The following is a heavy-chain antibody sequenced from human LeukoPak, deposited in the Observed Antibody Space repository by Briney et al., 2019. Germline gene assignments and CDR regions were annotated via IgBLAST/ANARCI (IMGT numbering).Heavy chain of an antibody. CDR1: GFTFTSSA. V-gene: IGHV1-58*01. CDR3: ARSSPLSGYDFDY. D-gene: IGHD3-22*01. CDR2: IVVGSGNT. Sequence: SVKVSCKASGFTFTSSAVQWVRQARGQRLEWIGWIVVGSGNTNYAQKFQGRVTMTRNTSISTAYMELSSLRSEDTAVYYCARSSPLSGYDFDYWGQGTLVTVSS. J-gene: IGHJ4*02.